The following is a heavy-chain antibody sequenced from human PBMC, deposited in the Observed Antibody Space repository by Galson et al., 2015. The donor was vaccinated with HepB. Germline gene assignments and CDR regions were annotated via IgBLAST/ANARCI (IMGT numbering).Heavy chain of an antibody. Sequence: SVKVSCKASGYSFTDYYMHWVRQAPGQGLEWMGWINPNSGDTYYAQMFQGRVTTTRDKPISTAYMELTSLRSDDTAVYYCARGRLTIFAVVTDVRDYYYRMDVWGQGTTVTVSS. CDR3: ARGRLTIFAVVTDVRDYYYRMDV. CDR2: INPNSGDT. CDR1: GYSFTDYY. J-gene: IGHJ6*02. D-gene: IGHD3-3*01. V-gene: IGHV1-2*02.